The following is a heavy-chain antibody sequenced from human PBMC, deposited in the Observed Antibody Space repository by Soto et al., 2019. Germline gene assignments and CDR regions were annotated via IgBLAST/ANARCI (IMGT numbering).Heavy chain of an antibody. CDR1: GFTFSNYG. V-gene: IGHV3-48*01. D-gene: IGHD3-9*01. J-gene: IGHJ3*02. Sequence: GGSLRLSCAASGFTFSNYGMNWVRQAPGKGLEWVSYISSSSSTIYYADSVKGRFTISRDNAKNSLYLQMNSLRAEDTAVYYFSRSYPPYFDANGAFYIRGQGTMVTVSS. CDR2: ISSSSSTI. CDR3: SRSYPPYFDANGAFYI.